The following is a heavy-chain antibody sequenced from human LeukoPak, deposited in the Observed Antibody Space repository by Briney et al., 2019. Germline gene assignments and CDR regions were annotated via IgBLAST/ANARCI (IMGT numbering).Heavy chain of an antibody. Sequence: GGSLRLSCSASGFIFNTFGMNWVRQAPGKGLEWVSSITSTTTYTYYADSVKGRFTISRDNAKNSLYLQMNSLRAEDTALYYCASGSSSSEAAAGMYWGQGTLVTVSS. CDR3: ASGSSSSEAAAGMY. V-gene: IGHV3-21*04. CDR1: GFIFNTFG. J-gene: IGHJ4*02. D-gene: IGHD6-13*01. CDR2: ITSTTTYT.